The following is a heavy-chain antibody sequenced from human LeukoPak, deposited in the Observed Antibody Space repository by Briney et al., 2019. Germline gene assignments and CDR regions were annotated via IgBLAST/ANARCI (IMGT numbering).Heavy chain of an antibody. D-gene: IGHD4-17*01. CDR3: ARDLVTVTKGFDI. V-gene: IGHV4-59*11. J-gene: IGHJ3*02. CDR2: ISYIGST. Sequence: SETLSLTCAVSADSFGSHYWTWIRQPPGKGLEWIGYISYIGSTNYNPSLKSRVTISIDTSKNQFSLKLTSVTAADTAVYYCARDLVTVTKGFDIWGQGTMVSVSS. CDR1: ADSFGSHY.